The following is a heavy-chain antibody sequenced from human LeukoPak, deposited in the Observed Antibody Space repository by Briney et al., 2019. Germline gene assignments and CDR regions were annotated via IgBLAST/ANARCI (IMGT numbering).Heavy chain of an antibody. D-gene: IGHD2-15*01. J-gene: IGHJ5*02. V-gene: IGHV5-10-1*01. Sequence: GASLRISCKGSGYSFTNYWISWVRQMPGKGLEWMGRIDPSDSYINYSPSFRGHVTISSDKSITTAYLQWSSLKASDTAMYYCARLRCSGGYCYSDDPWGQGTLVIVSS. CDR3: ARLRCSGGYCYSDDP. CDR2: IDPSDSYI. CDR1: GYSFTNYW.